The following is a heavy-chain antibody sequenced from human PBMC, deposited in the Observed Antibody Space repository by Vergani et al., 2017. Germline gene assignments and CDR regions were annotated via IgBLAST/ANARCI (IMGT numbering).Heavy chain of an antibody. Sequence: QVQLVQSGAEVKKPGASVKVSCKASGYTFTSYDINWVRQATGQGLEWMGWMNPNSGNTGYAQKFQGRVTMTRNTSISTAYMELSSLRSEDTAVYYCATQPHYYDSSGYPIGYFDYWGQGTLVTVSS. V-gene: IGHV1-8*01. J-gene: IGHJ4*02. CDR3: ATQPHYYDSSGYPIGYFDY. CDR1: GYTFTSYD. CDR2: MNPNSGNT. D-gene: IGHD3-22*01.